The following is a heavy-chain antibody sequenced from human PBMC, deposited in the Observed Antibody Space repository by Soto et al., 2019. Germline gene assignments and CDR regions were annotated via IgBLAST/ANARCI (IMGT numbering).Heavy chain of an antibody. J-gene: IGHJ4*02. CDR1: GFSLSTSGMG. V-gene: IGHV2-5*01. CDR2: IYWNEDK. Sequence: QITLKESGPPLVKPTQPLTLTCSFSGFSLSTSGMGVGWIRQPPGEAPEWLALIYWNEDKHYSPSLRGRLTITKDTSKNQVVLTMTNMDPVDTATYYCAHPAVAGTYGYFDFWGQGALVTVSS. D-gene: IGHD6-19*01. CDR3: AHPAVAGTYGYFDF.